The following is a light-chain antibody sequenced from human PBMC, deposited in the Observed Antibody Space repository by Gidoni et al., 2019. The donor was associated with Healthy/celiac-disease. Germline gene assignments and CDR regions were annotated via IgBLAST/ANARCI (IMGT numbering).Light chain of an antibody. J-gene: IGKJ3*01. CDR1: QSISSY. CDR2: AAS. Sequence: DIQMTQSPSSLSASVGDRVIITCRASQSISSYLNWYQQKPGKAPKLLIYAASSLQRGVPSRFSGSGSGTDFTLTISSLQPEDFATYYCQQSYSTPLITFXPXTKVDIK. CDR3: QQSYSTPLIT. V-gene: IGKV1-39*01.